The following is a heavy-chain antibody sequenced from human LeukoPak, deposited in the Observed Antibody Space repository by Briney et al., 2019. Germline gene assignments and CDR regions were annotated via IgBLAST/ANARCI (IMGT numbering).Heavy chain of an antibody. Sequence: ASVKVSCKTSGYTFSNYGISWVRQAPGQGLEWMGWITAYNGNRLYAQRFQGRITLTTDTSTSTSYMELRSLEYDDTATYYCARDNDKVVDHWGQGTLVTVFS. CDR1: GYTFSNYG. J-gene: IGHJ4*01. V-gene: IGHV1-18*01. D-gene: IGHD1-1*01. CDR3: ARDNDKVVDH. CDR2: ITAYNGNR.